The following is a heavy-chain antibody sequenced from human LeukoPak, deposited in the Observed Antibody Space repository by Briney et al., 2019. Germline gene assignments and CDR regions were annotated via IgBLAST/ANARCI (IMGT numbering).Heavy chain of an antibody. CDR1: GFTFSSNG. CDR2: IRYDGSNK. CDR3: AKLYCSSTSCYRGYYYYYYMDV. V-gene: IGHV3-30*02. J-gene: IGHJ6*03. Sequence: RPGGSLRLSCAASGFTFSSNGMRWVRQPPGKGLEWVAFIRYDGSNKYYAASVKGRFTISRDNSKNPLSLQLSSLRAPDTAVYYCAKLYCSSTSCYRGYYYYYYMDVWGKGTTVTISS. D-gene: IGHD2-2*02.